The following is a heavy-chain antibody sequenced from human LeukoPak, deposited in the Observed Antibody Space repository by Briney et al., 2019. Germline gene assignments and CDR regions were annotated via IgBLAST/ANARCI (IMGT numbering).Heavy chain of an antibody. J-gene: IGHJ4*02. CDR2: INHSGST. CDR3: ARRHKRITIFGVAQGGVDY. Sequence: SETLSLTCAVYGGSFSGYYWSWIRQPPGKGLEWIGEINHSGSTNYNPSLKSRVTISVDTSKNQFSLKLSSVTAADTAVYYCARRHKRITIFGVAQGGVDYWGQGTLVTVSS. CDR1: GGSFSGYY. V-gene: IGHV4-34*01. D-gene: IGHD3-3*01.